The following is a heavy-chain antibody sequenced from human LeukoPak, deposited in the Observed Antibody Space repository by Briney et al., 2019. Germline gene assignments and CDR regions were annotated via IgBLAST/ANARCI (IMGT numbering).Heavy chain of an antibody. V-gene: IGHV1-46*01. CDR2: INPSGGST. CDR3: ARVVVGATWFDP. J-gene: IGHJ5*02. D-gene: IGHD1-26*01. Sequence: ASVKVSCKASVYTFTGYYMHWVRQARGQGLEWMGWINPSGGSTSYAQKFQGRVTMTRDMSTSTVYMELSSLRSEDTAVYYRARVVVGATWFDPWGQGTLVTVSS. CDR1: VYTFTGYY.